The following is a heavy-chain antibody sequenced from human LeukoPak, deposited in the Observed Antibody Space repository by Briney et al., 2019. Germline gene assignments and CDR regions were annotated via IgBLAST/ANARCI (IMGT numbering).Heavy chain of an antibody. CDR3: AGGSRRDGYDY. D-gene: IGHD5-24*01. CDR2: IYDNGDA. J-gene: IGHJ4*02. Sequence: GGSLRLSCAASGFTVSSNYMSWVRQAPGKGLEWVSVIYDNGDAYSADSVKGRFTISRHNSKNTLYLQMNSLRPQDTAVYYCAGGSRRDGYDYWGQGTLVTVSS. V-gene: IGHV3-53*04. CDR1: GFTVSSNY.